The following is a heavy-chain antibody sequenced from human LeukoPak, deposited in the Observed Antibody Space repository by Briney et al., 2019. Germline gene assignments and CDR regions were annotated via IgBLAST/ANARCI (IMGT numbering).Heavy chain of an antibody. CDR2: INHSGST. V-gene: IGHV4-34*01. CDR1: GGSLSGYY. J-gene: IGHJ4*02. D-gene: IGHD3-10*01. Sequence: SETLSLTCAVYGGSLSGYYWSWIRQPPGKGLEWIGEINHSGSTNYNPSLKSRVTISVDTSKNQFSLKLSSVTAADTAVYYCARDNYYGSGSPFDYWGQGTLVTVSS. CDR3: ARDNYYGSGSPFDY.